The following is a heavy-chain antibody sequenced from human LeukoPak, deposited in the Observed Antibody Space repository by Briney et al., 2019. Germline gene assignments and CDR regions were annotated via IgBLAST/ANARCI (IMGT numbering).Heavy chain of an antibody. CDR1: GGSISSSSYY. Sequence: PSETLSLTCTVSGGSISSSSYYWGWIRQPPGKGLEWIGSIYYSGSTYYNPSLKSRVTISVDTSKNQFSLKLSSVTAADTAVYYCARGPRYFDWLHMTSHYFDYWGQGTLVTVSS. D-gene: IGHD3-9*01. CDR2: IYYSGST. CDR3: ARGPRYFDWLHMTSHYFDY. J-gene: IGHJ4*02. V-gene: IGHV4-39*07.